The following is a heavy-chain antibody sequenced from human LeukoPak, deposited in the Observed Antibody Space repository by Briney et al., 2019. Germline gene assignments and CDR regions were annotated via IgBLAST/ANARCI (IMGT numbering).Heavy chain of an antibody. CDR1: GFTFSSYA. CDR3: AKDDDYVEYGYYFDF. D-gene: IGHD4-17*01. V-gene: IGHV3-23*01. Sequence: PGGSLRLSCAASGFTFSSYAMRWVRQAPGKGLEWVSAIGGRGTITYYADSVKGRFTISKDNSKNTLYLQMNSLRAEDTAVYYCAKDDDYVEYGYYFDFWGQGTLVTVSS. CDR2: IGGRGTIT. J-gene: IGHJ4*02.